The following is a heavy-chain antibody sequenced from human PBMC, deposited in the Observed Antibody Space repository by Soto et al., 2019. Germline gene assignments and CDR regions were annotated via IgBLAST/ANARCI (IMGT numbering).Heavy chain of an antibody. Sequence: SVKVSCKASGGTFSSYAISWVRQAPGQGLEWMGGIIPIFGTANYAQKFQGRVTITADESTSTAYMELSSLRPEDTAVYYCASPSQQLKYYYGMDVWGQGTTVTVSS. D-gene: IGHD6-13*01. CDR2: IIPIFGTA. J-gene: IGHJ6*02. CDR3: ASPSQQLKYYYGMDV. CDR1: GGTFSSYA. V-gene: IGHV1-69*13.